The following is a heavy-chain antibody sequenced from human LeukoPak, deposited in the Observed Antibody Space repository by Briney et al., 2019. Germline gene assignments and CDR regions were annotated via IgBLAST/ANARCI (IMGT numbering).Heavy chain of an antibody. CDR3: ARVITMIVVPDAFDI. Sequence: NPGGSLRPSCAASGFTFSSYSMNWVRQAPGKGLEWVSSISSSSSYIYYADSVKGRFTISRDNAKNSLYLQMNSLRAEDTAVYYCARVITMIVVPDAFDIWGQGTMVTVSS. CDR2: ISSSSSYI. CDR1: GFTFSSYS. V-gene: IGHV3-21*01. J-gene: IGHJ3*02. D-gene: IGHD3-22*01.